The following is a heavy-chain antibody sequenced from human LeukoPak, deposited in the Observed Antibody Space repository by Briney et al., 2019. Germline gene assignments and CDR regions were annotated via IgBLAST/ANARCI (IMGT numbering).Heavy chain of an antibody. CDR3: ARYDSRGSTSTKFDY. J-gene: IGHJ4*02. CDR2: IYGRAST. D-gene: IGHD3-3*01. V-gene: IGHV4-38-2*01. Sequence: SETLSLTCAVSGYSLGKNYYWGWIRQSPGKGLEWIGRIYGRASTSYNPSLMNRVTMSVDTSKNHFSLQLTSVTAADTAVYYCARYDSRGSTSTKFDYWGPGIQVTVSS. CDR1: GYSLGKNYY.